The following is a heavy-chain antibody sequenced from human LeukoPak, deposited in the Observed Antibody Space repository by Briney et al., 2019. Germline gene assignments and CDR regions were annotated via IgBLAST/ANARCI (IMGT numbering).Heavy chain of an antibody. CDR1: GGTFSSYA. J-gene: IGHJ3*02. CDR3: ARAAELLWFGELAGHDSFDI. Sequence: SSVKVSCKASGGTFSSYAISWVRQAPGQGLEWVGGIIPIFGTANYAQKFQGRVTITADESTSTAYMKLSSLRSEDTAMYYCARAAELLWFGELAGHDSFDIWGQGTMVTVSS. CDR2: IIPIFGTA. V-gene: IGHV1-69*01. D-gene: IGHD3-10*01.